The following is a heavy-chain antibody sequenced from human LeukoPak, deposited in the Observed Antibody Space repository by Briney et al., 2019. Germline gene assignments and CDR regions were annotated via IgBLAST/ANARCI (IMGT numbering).Heavy chain of an antibody. V-gene: IGHV3-23*01. J-gene: IGHJ3*02. Sequence: GGSLRLSCAASGFTFSSYAMSWVRQAPGKGLEWVSAISGSGGSTYYADSVKGRFTISRDNSKNTLYLQMNSLRAEDTAVYYCAKEWAENYDILTGYLTPRDAFDIWGQGTMVTVSS. CDR2: ISGSGGST. CDR3: AKEWAENYDILTGYLTPRDAFDI. D-gene: IGHD3-9*01. CDR1: GFTFSSYA.